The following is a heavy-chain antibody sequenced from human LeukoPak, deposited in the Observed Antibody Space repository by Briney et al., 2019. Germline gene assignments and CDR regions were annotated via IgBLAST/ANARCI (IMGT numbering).Heavy chain of an antibody. CDR2: ISSSSSTI. CDR1: GFTFSSYS. Sequence: PGGSLRLSCAASGFTFSSYSMNWVRQAPGQGLEWVSYISSSSSTIYYADSVKGRFTISRDNDKNSLYLQMNSLRAEGTAVYYCARDPPSGSYDYWGQGTLVTVSS. D-gene: IGHD1-26*01. J-gene: IGHJ4*02. CDR3: ARDPPSGSYDY. V-gene: IGHV3-48*04.